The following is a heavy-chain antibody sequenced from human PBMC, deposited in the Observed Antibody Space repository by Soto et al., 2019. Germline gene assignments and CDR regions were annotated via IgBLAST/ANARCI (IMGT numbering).Heavy chain of an antibody. D-gene: IGHD4-17*01. V-gene: IGHV3-30*18. J-gene: IGHJ6*02. CDR2: ISYDGSNK. Sequence: PGGSLRLSCAASGFTFSSYGMHWVRQAPGKGLEWVAVISYDGSNKYYADSLKGRFTISRDNSKNTLYLQMNSLRVEDTAVYYCAKPHTVTTPYRDYYYYGMDVWGQGTTVTVSS. CDR1: GFTFSSYG. CDR3: AKPHTVTTPYRDYYYYGMDV.